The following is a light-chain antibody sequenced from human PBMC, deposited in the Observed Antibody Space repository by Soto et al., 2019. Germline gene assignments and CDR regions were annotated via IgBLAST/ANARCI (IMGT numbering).Light chain of an antibody. J-gene: IGKJ2*01. CDR1: QSVSSN. V-gene: IGKV3-15*01. Sequence: EIVMTQSPATLSVSPGERATLSCRASQSVSSNLAWYQQKPGQAPRLLIYGASTRATGIPARFSGSGSGTELTLTISSLQSEDFALYYCQQYNNWPPYTFGQGTKLEIK. CDR3: QQYNNWPPYT. CDR2: GAS.